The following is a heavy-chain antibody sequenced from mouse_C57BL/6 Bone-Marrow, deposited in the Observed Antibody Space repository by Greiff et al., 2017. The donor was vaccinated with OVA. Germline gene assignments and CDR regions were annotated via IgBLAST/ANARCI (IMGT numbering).Heavy chain of an antibody. Sequence: VKLQQSGPELVKPGASVKISCKASGYTFTDYYINWVKQRPGQGLEWIGWIFPGSGSTYYNEKFKGKATLTVDKSSSTAYMLLSSLTSEDSAVDFGASGSYYYGNNLDYWGQGTTLTVSS. CDR1: GYTFTDYY. V-gene: IGHV1-75*01. J-gene: IGHJ2*01. CDR2: IFPGSGST. D-gene: IGHD1-1*01. CDR3: ASGSYYYGNNLDY.